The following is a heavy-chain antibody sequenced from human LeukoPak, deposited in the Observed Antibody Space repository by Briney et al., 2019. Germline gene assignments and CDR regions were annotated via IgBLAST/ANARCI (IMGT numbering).Heavy chain of an antibody. CDR3: ARDSGYYNYFDY. J-gene: IGHJ4*02. CDR2: IYSGGTT. CDR1: GFTVSSSY. Sequence: GGSLRLSCAASGFTVSSSYMIWVRQAPGKGLEWVSVIYSGGTTYYADSVKGRFTISRDNSKNTLYLQMNSLRAEDTAVYYCARDSGYYNYFDYWGQGTLVTVSS. V-gene: IGHV3-53*01. D-gene: IGHD3-22*01.